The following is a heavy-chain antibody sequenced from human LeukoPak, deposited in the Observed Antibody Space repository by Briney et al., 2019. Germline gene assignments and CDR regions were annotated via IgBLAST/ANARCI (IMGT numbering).Heavy chain of an antibody. V-gene: IGHV4-34*01. CDR2: INHSGST. J-gene: IGHJ4*02. Sequence: SETLSLTCAVYGGSFSGDYWSWIRQPPGKGLEWIGEINHSGSTNYNPSLKSRVTISVDTSKNQFSLKLSSVTAADTAVYYCARAPARTRGDFVGYWGQGTLVTVSS. CDR3: ARAPARTRGDFVGY. D-gene: IGHD6-6*01. CDR1: GGSFSGDY.